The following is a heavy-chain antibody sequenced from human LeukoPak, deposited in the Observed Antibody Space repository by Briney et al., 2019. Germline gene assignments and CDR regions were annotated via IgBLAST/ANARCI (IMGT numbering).Heavy chain of an antibody. D-gene: IGHD1-26*01. J-gene: IGHJ4*02. CDR3: ARKGVGARGYDY. Sequence: SETLSLTCTVSGGSISSSSYYWGWIRQPPGKGLEWIGEINHSGSTNYNPSLKSRVTISVDTSKNQFSLKLSSVTAADTAVYYCARKGVGARGYDYWGQGTLVTVSS. CDR1: GGSISSSSYY. CDR2: INHSGST. V-gene: IGHV4-39*07.